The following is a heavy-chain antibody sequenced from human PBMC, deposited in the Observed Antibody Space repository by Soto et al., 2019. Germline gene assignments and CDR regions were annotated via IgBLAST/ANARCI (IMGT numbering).Heavy chain of an antibody. CDR2: IYYRGST. J-gene: IGHJ4*02. CDR3: AGDLNRGYDWLSFAS. CDR1: GDSISSYY. Sequence: QVQLQESGPGLVKPSETLSLTCTVSGDSISSYYWTWIRQPPWKGLEWIGYIYYRGSTNYSPSLKSRVTIAIDTSKNQFSLKLSSVTAADPAVYYCAGDLNRGYDWLSFASWGQGNLVTASS. V-gene: IGHV4-59*01. D-gene: IGHD5-12*01.